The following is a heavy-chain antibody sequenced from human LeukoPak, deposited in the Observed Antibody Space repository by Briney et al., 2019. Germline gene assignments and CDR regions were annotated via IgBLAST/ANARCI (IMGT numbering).Heavy chain of an antibody. CDR1: GFTFSSYS. CDR2: ISSSSSYI. V-gene: IGHV3-21*01. J-gene: IGHJ4*02. CDR3: ARGGRAEWFRELSHYFDY. Sequence: GGSLRLSRAASGFTFSSYSMNWVRQAPGKGLEWVSSISSSSSYIYYADSVKGRFTISRDNAKNSLYLQMNSLRAEDTAVYYCARGGRAEWFRELSHYFDYWGQGTLVTVSS. D-gene: IGHD3-10*01.